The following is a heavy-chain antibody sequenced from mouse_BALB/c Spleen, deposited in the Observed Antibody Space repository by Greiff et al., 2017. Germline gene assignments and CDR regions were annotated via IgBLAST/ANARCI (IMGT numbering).Heavy chain of an antibody. CDR1: GFTFSRYC. CDR2: INSSGGST. V-gene: IGHV5-6-3*01. J-gene: IGHJ4*01. CDR3: AREGAYRYDGDYAMDY. D-gene: IGHD2-14*01. Sequence: EVHLVESGGGFVQPGGSLKLSFAAPGFTFSRYCMSWVRQTSDKRLELVATINSSGGSTYYPDSVKGRFTISRDNAKNTLYLQMSSLKSEDTAMYHWAREGAYRYDGDYAMDYWGQGTSVTVSS.